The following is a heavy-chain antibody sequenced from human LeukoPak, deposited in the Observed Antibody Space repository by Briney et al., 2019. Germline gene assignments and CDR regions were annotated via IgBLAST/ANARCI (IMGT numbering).Heavy chain of an antibody. V-gene: IGHV2-70*11. CDR2: IDWDDDK. J-gene: IGHJ3*02. D-gene: IGHD6-19*01. CDR3: ARISIAVAGIDAFDI. Sequence: SGPALVKPTQTLTLTCTFSGFSLSTSGMCVSWIRQPPGKALEWLSRIDWDDDKYYSTSLKTRLTISKDTSKDQVVLSMPNMDLVDTATYYCARISIAVAGIDAFDIWGQGTMVTVSS. CDR1: GFSLSTSGMC.